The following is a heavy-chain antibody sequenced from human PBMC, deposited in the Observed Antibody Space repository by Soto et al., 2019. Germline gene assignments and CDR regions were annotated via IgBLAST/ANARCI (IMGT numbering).Heavy chain of an antibody. Sequence: GESLKISCKGSGYSFTSYWIGWVRQMPGKGLEWMGIIYPGDSDTRYSPSFQGQVTISADKSISTAYLQWSSLKASDTAMYYCARRAATAPYYYYYGMDVWGQGTTVTVSS. CDR1: GYSFTSYW. V-gene: IGHV5-51*01. D-gene: IGHD6-13*01. CDR3: ARRAATAPYYYYYGMDV. CDR2: IYPGDSDT. J-gene: IGHJ6*02.